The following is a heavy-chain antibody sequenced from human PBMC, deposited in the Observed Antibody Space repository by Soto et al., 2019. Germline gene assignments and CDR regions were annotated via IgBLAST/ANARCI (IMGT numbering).Heavy chain of an antibody. D-gene: IGHD2-15*01. CDR3: ARGPFSGYCSGGSCYSGWFDP. Sequence: EVQLVETGGGLIQPGGSLRLSCAASGFTVSSNYMSWVRQAPGKGLEWVSVIYSGGSTYYADSVKGRFTISRDNSKNTLYLQMNSLRAEDTAVYYCARGPFSGYCSGGSCYSGWFDPWGQGTLVTVSS. V-gene: IGHV3-53*02. CDR2: IYSGGST. CDR1: GFTVSSNY. J-gene: IGHJ5*02.